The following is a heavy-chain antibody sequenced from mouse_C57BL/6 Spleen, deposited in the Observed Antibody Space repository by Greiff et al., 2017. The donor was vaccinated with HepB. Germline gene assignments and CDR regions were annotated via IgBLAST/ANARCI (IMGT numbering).Heavy chain of an antibody. V-gene: IGHV1-39*01. CDR2: INPNYGTT. D-gene: IGHD1-1*01. CDR3: ARSGYYYGSPYWYFDV. J-gene: IGHJ1*03. CDR1: GYSFTDYN. Sequence: LVESGPELVKPGASVKISCKASGYSFTDYNMNWVKQSNGKSLEWIGVINPNYGTTSYNQKFKGKATLTVDQSSSTAYMQLNSLTSEDSAVYYCARSGYYYGSPYWYFDVWGTGTTVTVSS.